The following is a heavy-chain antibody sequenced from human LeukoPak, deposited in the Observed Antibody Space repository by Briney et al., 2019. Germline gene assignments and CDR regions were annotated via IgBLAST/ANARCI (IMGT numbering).Heavy chain of an antibody. D-gene: IGHD3-22*01. CDR1: GGSISTYY. Sequence: SETLSLTCTVSGGSISTYYWSWIRQPPGKGLEWIGRIYTSGSTNYNPSLKSRVTISVDKSKNQFSLKLSSVTAADTAVYYCARGGYDSSGYYNYFDYWGQGTLVTVSS. V-gene: IGHV4-4*07. CDR2: IYTSGST. J-gene: IGHJ4*02. CDR3: ARGGYDSSGYYNYFDY.